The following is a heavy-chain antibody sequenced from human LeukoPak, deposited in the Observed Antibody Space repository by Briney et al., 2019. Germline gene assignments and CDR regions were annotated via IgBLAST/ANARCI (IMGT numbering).Heavy chain of an antibody. CDR3: AKDPNGDYVGAFDS. Sequence: GGSLRLSCAASGFTFSSYAMSWVRQAPGKGLEWVSAISGSGGSTYYADSVKGRFTISRDNSRELLYLQMNSLRVEDTAVYYCAKDPNGDYVGAFDSWGQGTMVTVSS. D-gene: IGHD4-17*01. CDR1: GFTFSSYA. V-gene: IGHV3-23*01. J-gene: IGHJ3*02. CDR2: ISGSGGST.